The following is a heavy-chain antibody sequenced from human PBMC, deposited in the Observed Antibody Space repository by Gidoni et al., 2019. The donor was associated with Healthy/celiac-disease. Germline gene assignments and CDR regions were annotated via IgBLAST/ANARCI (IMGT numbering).Heavy chain of an antibody. J-gene: IGHJ4*02. CDR3: AKGAYYYESSGYPGS. D-gene: IGHD3-22*01. Sequence: EVQLVESGGGLVQPGGSMRLPWEAAGFTFSSYAMSWVRQAPGKGLEWVSAISGSGGSTYYADSVKGRFTISRDTSKNTLYLQMNSLRAEDTAVYYCAKGAYYYESSGYPGSWGQGTLVTVSS. CDR1: GFTFSSYA. V-gene: IGHV3-23*04. CDR2: ISGSGGST.